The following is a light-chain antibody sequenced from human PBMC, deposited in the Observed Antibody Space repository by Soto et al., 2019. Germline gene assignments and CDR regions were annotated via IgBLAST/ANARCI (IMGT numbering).Light chain of an antibody. Sequence: EIVLTQSPATLYLSPGERATLSCRASQTFSSHLAWYQQKPGQAPSRLIYDAAKRATGIPASFSGRESVTEFTFAISSLEPEDFAVYDCQQRSNWPPVITFGQGTGLEIK. CDR3: QQRSNWPPVIT. CDR2: DAA. J-gene: IGKJ5*01. V-gene: IGKV3-11*01. CDR1: QTFSSH.